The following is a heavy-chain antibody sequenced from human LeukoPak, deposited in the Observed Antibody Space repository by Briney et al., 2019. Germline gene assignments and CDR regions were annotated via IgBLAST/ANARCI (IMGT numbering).Heavy chain of an antibody. D-gene: IGHD3-10*01. J-gene: IGHJ4*02. Sequence: SETLSLTCTVSGGSISSYYWSWIRQPPGKGLEYVGYIYYGGSTDYNPSLGGRVTISLDTSKNQFSLKLSSVTAADTAVYYCVRGAGGRHIDYWGQGTLVTVSS. CDR1: GGSISSYY. CDR3: VRGAGGRHIDY. CDR2: IYYGGST. V-gene: IGHV4-59*01.